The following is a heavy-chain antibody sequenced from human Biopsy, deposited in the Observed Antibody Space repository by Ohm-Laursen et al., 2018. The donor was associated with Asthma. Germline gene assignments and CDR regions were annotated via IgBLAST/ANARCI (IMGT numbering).Heavy chain of an antibody. CDR2: IDQSGYT. V-gene: IGHV4-34*01. D-gene: IGHD1-20*01. Sequence: TLSLTCIVYGGYLTGHYWNWIRQPPGKGLEWIGEIDQSGYTNYNPSLKSRVTISADTSKNHFHLNLCSVTAADTAVYFRARAAITGIRGWFDPWGQGTQVTVSS. CDR1: GGYLTGHY. CDR3: ARAAITGIRGWFDP. J-gene: IGHJ5*02.